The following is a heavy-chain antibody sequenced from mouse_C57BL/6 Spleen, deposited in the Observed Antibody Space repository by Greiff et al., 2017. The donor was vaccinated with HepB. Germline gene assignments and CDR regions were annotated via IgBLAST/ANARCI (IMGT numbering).Heavy chain of an antibody. Sequence: EVQLVESGGGLVKPGGSLKLSCAASGFTFSSYTMSWVRQTPEKRLEWVATISGGGGNTYYPDNAKNTLYLQMSSLRSEDTALYYCARQGRGYFDVWGTGTTVTVSS. V-gene: IGHV5-9*01. CDR3: ARQGRGYFDV. CDR2: ISGGGGNT. CDR1: GFTFSSYT. J-gene: IGHJ1*03.